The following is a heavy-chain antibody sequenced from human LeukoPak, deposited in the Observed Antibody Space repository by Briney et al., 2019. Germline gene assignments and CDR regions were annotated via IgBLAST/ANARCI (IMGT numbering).Heavy chain of an antibody. V-gene: IGHV3-23*01. CDR3: AKDYYYDSNGWGAFDI. CDR1: GFTFSSYA. CDR2: ISGSGDNT. Sequence: GGSLRLSCAASGFTFSSYAMSWVRQAPGKGLEWVSTISGSGDNTYYADSVKGRFTISRDNPKNTLYLQMNSLRAEDTAVYYCAKDYYYDSNGWGAFDIWGQGTMVTVSS. J-gene: IGHJ3*02. D-gene: IGHD3-22*01.